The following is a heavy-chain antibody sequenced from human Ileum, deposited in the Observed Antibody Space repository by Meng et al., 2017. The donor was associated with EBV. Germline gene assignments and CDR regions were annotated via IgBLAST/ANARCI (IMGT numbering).Heavy chain of an antibody. CDR2: INTNTGNP. CDR1: GYTFTSYA. J-gene: IGHJ2*01. CDR3: ARGGPYPDSSGFHWYFDL. V-gene: IGHV7-4-1*02. Sequence: QVQLVQSGSELKKPGXSVKVSCKASGYTFTSYAMNWVRQAPGQGLEWMGWINTNTGNPTYAQGFTGRFVLSSDTSVSTANLQISSLKAEDTAVYYCARGGPYPDSSGFHWYFDLWGRGTLVTVSS. D-gene: IGHD3-22*01.